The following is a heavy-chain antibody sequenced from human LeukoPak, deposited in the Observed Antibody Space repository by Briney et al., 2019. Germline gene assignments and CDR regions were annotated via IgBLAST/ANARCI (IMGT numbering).Heavy chain of an antibody. CDR2: INPNGGAT. V-gene: IGHV1-2*02. D-gene: IGHD2-2*01. CDR1: GYSFSSYY. Sequence: ASVKLSCKASGYSFSSYYMHWVRQTPGQGLEWLGCINPNGGATYYAQKFQGRVTMTRDTPISTVYKELNRLRSNDTAVYYCARDGGIVAVPAANWFDPWGQGTLVTVSS. J-gene: IGHJ5*02. CDR3: ARDGGIVAVPAANWFDP.